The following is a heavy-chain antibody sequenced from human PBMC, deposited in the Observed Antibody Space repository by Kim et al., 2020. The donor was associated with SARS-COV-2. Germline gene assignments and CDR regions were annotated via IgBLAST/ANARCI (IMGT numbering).Heavy chain of an antibody. J-gene: IGHJ4*02. CDR1: GFAVSNNY. CDR2: IYIGST. Sequence: GGSLRLSCAASGFAVSNNYMSGVRQAPGKGREWVSAIYIGSTYYADSVKGRFTISRDISKNTVYLQMNNLRAEYTAVYYCARIAAAGPLDYWGQGTRVTVSS. D-gene: IGHD6-13*01. CDR3: ARIAAAGPLDY. V-gene: IGHV3-66*01.